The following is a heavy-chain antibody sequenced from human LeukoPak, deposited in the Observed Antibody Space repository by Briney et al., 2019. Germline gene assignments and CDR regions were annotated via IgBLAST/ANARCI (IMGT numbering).Heavy chain of an antibody. Sequence: GGSLRLSCAASGFMLSSYWMSWVRQAPGKGLEWVSSISSSSSYIYYADSVKGRFTISRDNAKNSLYLQMNSLRAEDTAVYYCASLTYYDFWSGPNWFDPWGQGTLVIVSS. CDR1: GFMLSSYW. J-gene: IGHJ5*02. CDR3: ASLTYYDFWSGPNWFDP. CDR2: ISSSSSYI. V-gene: IGHV3-21*01. D-gene: IGHD3-3*01.